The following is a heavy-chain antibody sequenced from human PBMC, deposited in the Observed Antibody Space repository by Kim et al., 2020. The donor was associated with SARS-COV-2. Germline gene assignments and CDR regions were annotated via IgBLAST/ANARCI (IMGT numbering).Heavy chain of an antibody. D-gene: IGHD1-7*01. CDR1: GFTFNDYA. Sequence: GGSLRLSCSGSGFTFNDYAIHWVRRAPGKGLQYVSATTRSGDGSFYADSVEGRFTISRDNSRNTLYLQMNSLRVEDTSVYYCVKYWRNYGAVHWGQGTLVIVSS. CDR2: TTRSGDGS. J-gene: IGHJ4*02. CDR3: VKYWRNYGAVH. V-gene: IGHV3-64D*06.